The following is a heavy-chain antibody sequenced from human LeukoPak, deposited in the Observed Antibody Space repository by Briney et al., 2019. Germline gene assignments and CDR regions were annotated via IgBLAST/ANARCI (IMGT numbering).Heavy chain of an antibody. J-gene: IGHJ4*02. CDR3: GKDSFTILRAVADY. CDR2: ISWNSGNI. Sequence: GGSLRLSCAASGFTFDDYAMHWVRQAPGKGLEWVSGISWNSGNIDYADSVKGRFTISRDNAKNSLYLQMSSLRAEDTALYYCGKDSFTILRAVADYWGQGPLVTVSS. D-gene: IGHD3-10*01. CDR1: GFTFDDYA. V-gene: IGHV3-9*01.